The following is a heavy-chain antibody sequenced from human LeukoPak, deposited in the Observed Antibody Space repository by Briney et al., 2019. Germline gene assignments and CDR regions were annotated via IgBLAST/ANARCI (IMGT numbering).Heavy chain of an antibody. CDR1: GFTVSRNY. V-gene: IGHV3-53*01. Sequence: GGSLRLSCAASGFTVSRNYMSWVRQAPGKGLEWVSVLYSDGSTYHADSVKGRFTISRDNSKNTLYLQMNSLRAEDTAAYYCAKGRRDGHNFDFDYWGQGTLVTVSS. CDR2: LYSDGST. J-gene: IGHJ4*02. D-gene: IGHD5-24*01. CDR3: AKGRRDGHNFDFDY.